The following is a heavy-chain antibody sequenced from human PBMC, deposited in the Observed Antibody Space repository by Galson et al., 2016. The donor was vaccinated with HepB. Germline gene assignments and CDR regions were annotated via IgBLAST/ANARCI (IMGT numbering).Heavy chain of an antibody. CDR1: GLTFGSYT. V-gene: IGHV3-21*01. CDR2: ITSSGSLT. CDR3: ARSYGIRAGTTVYGMDV. D-gene: IGHD1-1*01. J-gene: IGHJ6*02. Sequence: SLRLSCAASGLTFGSYTMTWVRQAPGKGLEWVSAITSSGSLTYYADSVKGRFTISRDNAKKSLYLQMNSLRAEDTAVYYGARSYGIRAGTTVYGMDVWGQGTTVTVSS.